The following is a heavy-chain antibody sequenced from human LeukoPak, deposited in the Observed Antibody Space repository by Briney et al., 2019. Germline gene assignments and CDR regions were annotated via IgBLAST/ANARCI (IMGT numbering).Heavy chain of an antibody. D-gene: IGHD6-19*01. V-gene: IGHV3-74*01. CDR2: INSDGSST. CDR1: GFTFSSYW. CDR3: AKGIYSSGWSYFDY. Sequence: PGGSLRLSCAASGFTFSSYWMYWVRQAPGKGLVWVSRINSDGSSTSYADSVKGRFTISRDNAKNTLYLQMNSLRAEDTAVYYCAKGIYSSGWSYFDYWGHGTPVTVSS. J-gene: IGHJ4*01.